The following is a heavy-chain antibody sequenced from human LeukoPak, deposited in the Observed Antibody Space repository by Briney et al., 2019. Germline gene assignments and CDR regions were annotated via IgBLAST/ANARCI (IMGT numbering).Heavy chain of an antibody. D-gene: IGHD3-16*01. V-gene: IGHV3-7*01. CDR3: ARYRHLYY. CDR1: GFTFSGSW. Sequence: PGGSLRLSCAASGFTFSGSWMSWVRQAPGKGLEWVASINQDGGEKYSLDFVKGRFTISRDNTKSSLYLQMNSLRAEDTAMYYCARYRHLYYWGQGTLVTVSS. J-gene: IGHJ4*02. CDR2: INQDGGEK.